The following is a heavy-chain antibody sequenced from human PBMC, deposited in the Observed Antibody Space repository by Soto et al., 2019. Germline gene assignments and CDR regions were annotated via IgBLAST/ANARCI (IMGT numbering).Heavy chain of an antibody. CDR1: GGTFSSYA. CDR3: VRVVAITGYPDN. Sequence: ASVKVSCKTSGGTFSSYAISWVRQAPGQGLEWMGGIVPIVDTSTYAQKFQGRVTITADESTSTVYMELSSLRSDDTAVYYCVRVVAITGYPDNWGQGTLVTVSS. CDR2: IVPIVDTS. J-gene: IGHJ4*02. D-gene: IGHD5-12*01. V-gene: IGHV1-69*13.